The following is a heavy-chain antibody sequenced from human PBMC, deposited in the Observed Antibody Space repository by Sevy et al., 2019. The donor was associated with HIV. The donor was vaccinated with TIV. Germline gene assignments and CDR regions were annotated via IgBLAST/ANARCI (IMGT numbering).Heavy chain of an antibody. J-gene: IGHJ3*02. Sequence: GGCLRLSCAASGFTFSSYAMSWVRQAPGKGLEWVSAISGSGGSTYYADSVKGRFTISRDNSKNTLYLQMNSLRAEDTAVYYCAKGNTDGSYAFDIWGQGTMVTVSS. D-gene: IGHD3-10*01. CDR2: ISGSGGST. CDR1: GFTFSSYA. CDR3: AKGNTDGSYAFDI. V-gene: IGHV3-23*01.